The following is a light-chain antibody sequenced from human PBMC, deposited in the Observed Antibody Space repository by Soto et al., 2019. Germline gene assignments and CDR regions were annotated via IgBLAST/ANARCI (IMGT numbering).Light chain of an antibody. Sequence: DIQMPQSPSTLSASVGDRVIITCRASQTTSSWLAWYQQKPGEAPNLLIYDTSSLQSGVPSRFSGSGSGTEFTLTISSLQPDDFATYYCQQYNSFPFTFGQGTKVDIK. CDR1: QTTSSW. CDR3: QQYNSFPFT. J-gene: IGKJ2*01. V-gene: IGKV1-5*01. CDR2: DTS.